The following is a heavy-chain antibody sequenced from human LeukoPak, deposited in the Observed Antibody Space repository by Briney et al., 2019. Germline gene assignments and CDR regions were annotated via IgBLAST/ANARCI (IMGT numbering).Heavy chain of an antibody. V-gene: IGHV3-33*01. Sequence: GGSLRLSCAASGFTFSSYGMHRVRQAPGKGLEWVAVIWYDGSNKYYADSVKGRFTISRDNSKNTLYLQMNSLRAEDTAVYYCAREGNYYDSSGYYPSLYYFDYWGQGTLVTVSS. CDR2: IWYDGSNK. CDR3: AREGNYYDSSGYYPSLYYFDY. D-gene: IGHD3-22*01. CDR1: GFTFSSYG. J-gene: IGHJ4*02.